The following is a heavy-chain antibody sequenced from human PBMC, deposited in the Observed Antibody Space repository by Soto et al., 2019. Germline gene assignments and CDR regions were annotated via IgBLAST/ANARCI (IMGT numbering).Heavy chain of an antibody. CDR2: IYSGGST. CDR3: AKVRLPPRAFDI. Sequence: TGGSLRLSCAASGFTVSSNYMSWVRQAPGKGLEWVSVIYSGGSTYYADSVKGRFTISRDNSKNTLYLQMNSLRAEDTAVYYCAKVRLPPRAFDIWGQGTMVTVSS. CDR1: GFTVSSNY. J-gene: IGHJ3*02. D-gene: IGHD4-17*01. V-gene: IGHV3-53*01.